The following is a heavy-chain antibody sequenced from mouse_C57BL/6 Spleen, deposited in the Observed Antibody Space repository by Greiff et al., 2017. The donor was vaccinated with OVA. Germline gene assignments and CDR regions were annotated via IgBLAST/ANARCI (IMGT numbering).Heavy chain of an antibody. CDR2: IDPNSGGT. J-gene: IGHJ4*01. V-gene: IGHV1-72*01. Sequence: QVQLKQPGAELVKPGASVKLSCKASGYTFTSYWMHWVKQRPGRGLEWIGRIDPNSGGTKYNEKFKSKATLTVDKPSSTAYMQLSSLTSEDSAVYYCARPSYYGSSYYAMDYWGQGTSVTVSS. D-gene: IGHD1-1*01. CDR3: ARPSYYGSSYYAMDY. CDR1: GYTFTSYW.